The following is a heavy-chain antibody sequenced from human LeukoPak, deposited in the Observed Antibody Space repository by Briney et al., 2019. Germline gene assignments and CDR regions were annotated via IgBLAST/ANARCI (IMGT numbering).Heavy chain of an antibody. D-gene: IGHD3-3*01. CDR3: ARAGHYAFWSGYSPSQRYFAL. CDR1: GGSISSGSYC. J-gene: IGHJ2*01. Sequence: SETLSLTCTVSGGSISSGSYCWSWIRQPAGKGLEGIGRIYTSGSTSYNPSLKIRVSISVDTSKNQFSLNLSSVTAADTAVCYCARAGHYAFWSGYSPSQRYFALWGRGSLVTVSS. CDR2: IYTSGST. V-gene: IGHV4-61*02.